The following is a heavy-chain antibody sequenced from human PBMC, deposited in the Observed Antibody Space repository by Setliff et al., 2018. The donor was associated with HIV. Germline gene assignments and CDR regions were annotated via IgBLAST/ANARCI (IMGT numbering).Heavy chain of an antibody. CDR3: ARTREYYYGSGSPSSYYYMDV. Sequence: GGSLRLSCAASGFTFDDYGMSWVRQAPGKGLEWVSGINWNGGSTGYADSVKGRFTISRDNAKNSLYLQMNSLRAEDTALYYCARTREYYYGSGSPSSYYYMDVWGKGTTVTVSS. V-gene: IGHV3-20*04. D-gene: IGHD3-10*01. CDR2: INWNGGST. J-gene: IGHJ6*03. CDR1: GFTFDDYG.